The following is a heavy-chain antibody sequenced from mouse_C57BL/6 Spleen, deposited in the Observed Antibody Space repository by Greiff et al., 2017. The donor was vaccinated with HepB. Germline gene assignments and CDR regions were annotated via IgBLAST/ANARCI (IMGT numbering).Heavy chain of an antibody. V-gene: IGHV1-81*01. CDR1: GYTFTSYG. CDR3: ARRDGSSYVDY. CDR2: IYPRSGDT. J-gene: IGHJ2*01. D-gene: IGHD1-1*01. Sequence: VQLQQSGAELARPGASVKLSCKASGYTFTSYGISWVKQRTGQGLEWIGEIYPRSGDTYYNEKFKGKATLTADKSSSTAYMELRSLTSEDSAVYLCARRDGSSYVDYWGQGTTLTVSS.